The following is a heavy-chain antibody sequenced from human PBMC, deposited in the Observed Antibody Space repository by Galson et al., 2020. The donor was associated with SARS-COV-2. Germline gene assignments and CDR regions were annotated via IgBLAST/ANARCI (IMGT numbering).Heavy chain of an antibody. CDR2: IGTAGDT. J-gene: IGHJ6*03. CDR3: ARGQQQLVRYYYYYYMDV. V-gene: IGHV3-13*01. CDR1: GFTFSSYD. Sequence: GGSLRLSCAASGFTFSSYDMHWVRQATGKGLEWVSAIGTAGDTYYPGSVKGRFTISRENAKNSLYLQMNSLRAGDTAVYYCARGQQQLVRYYYYYYMDVWGKGTTVTVSS. D-gene: IGHD6-13*01.